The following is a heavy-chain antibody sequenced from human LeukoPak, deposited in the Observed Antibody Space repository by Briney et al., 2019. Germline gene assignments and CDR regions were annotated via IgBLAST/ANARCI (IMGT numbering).Heavy chain of an antibody. Sequence: SENLSLTCPVSDGSISIGGYYWSWIRQHPGKGLESIGYIYYSGSTYYNPSLKSRVTISVDTSKNQFSLKLSSVTAADTAVYYCARGRAVYYDSSGYYYGNWFDPWGQGTLVTVSS. V-gene: IGHV4-31*03. J-gene: IGHJ5*02. D-gene: IGHD3-22*01. CDR2: IYYSGST. CDR1: DGSISIGGYY. CDR3: ARGRAVYYDSSGYYYGNWFDP.